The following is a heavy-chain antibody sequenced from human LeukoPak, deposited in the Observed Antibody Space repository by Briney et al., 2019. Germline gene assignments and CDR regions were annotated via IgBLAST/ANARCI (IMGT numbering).Heavy chain of an antibody. V-gene: IGHV3-15*01. CDR3: AKELYYHGLFDWLFDY. D-gene: IGHD3-9*01. J-gene: IGHJ4*02. CDR1: GFTFSNAW. CDR2: IKSKTDGGTA. Sequence: PGGSLRLSCAASGFTFSNAWMSWVRQAPGKGLEWVGRIKSKTDGGTADYAAPVKGRFTISRDDSKNTLYLQMNSLRAEDTAVYYCAKELYYHGLFDWLFDYWGQGTLVTVSS.